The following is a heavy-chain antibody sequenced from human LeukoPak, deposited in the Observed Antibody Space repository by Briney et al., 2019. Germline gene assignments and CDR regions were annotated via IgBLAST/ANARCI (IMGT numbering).Heavy chain of an antibody. Sequence: SETLSLTCAVYGGSFSGYYWSWIRQPPGKGLEWIGEIYHSGRTYYNPSLKSRVSISVETSKNQFSLKVSSVTAADTAVYFCARLYSASSGLNYFDYWGQGTLVSVSS. CDR1: GGSFSGYY. V-gene: IGHV4-34*01. CDR2: IYHSGRT. J-gene: IGHJ4*02. D-gene: IGHD6-6*01. CDR3: ARLYSASSGLNYFDY.